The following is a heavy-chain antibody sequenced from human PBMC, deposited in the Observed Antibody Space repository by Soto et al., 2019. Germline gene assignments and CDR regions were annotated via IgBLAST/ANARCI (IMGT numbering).Heavy chain of an antibody. CDR2: IRPHGGST. CDR3: ARVEGRAADERD. CDR1: GYTFTSYY. D-gene: IGHD2-21*01. Sequence: QVQLVQSGAEVKQPGASVKISCKTSGYTFTSYYVHWVRQAPGQGLEWMGIIRPHGGSTAYAQKFQGRVSXXXXXXTTPXXXXXXXXXXXXXXXYYCARVEGRAADERDWGQGTLVTVSS. J-gene: IGHJ4*02. V-gene: IGHV1-46*01.